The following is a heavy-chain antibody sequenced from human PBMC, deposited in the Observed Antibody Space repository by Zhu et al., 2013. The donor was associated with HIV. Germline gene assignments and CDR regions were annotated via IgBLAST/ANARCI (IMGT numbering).Heavy chain of an antibody. CDR1: GYTFNSYG. D-gene: IGHD6-6*01. CDR2: MNPNSGNT. V-gene: IGHV1-8*02. Sequence: QVQLVQSGAEVKKPGASVKVSCKASGYTFNSYGISWVRQAPGQGLEWMGWMNPNSGNTGYAQKLQGRVTMTRNTSIRTAYMELSSLRSEDTAVYYCARSPPPTSYNWFDPWGQGTLVTVSS. CDR3: ARSPPPTSYNWFDP. J-gene: IGHJ5*02.